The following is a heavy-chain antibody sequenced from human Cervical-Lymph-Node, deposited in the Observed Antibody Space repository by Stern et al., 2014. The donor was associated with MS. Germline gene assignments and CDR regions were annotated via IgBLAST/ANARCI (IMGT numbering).Heavy chain of an antibody. CDR3: AKDLRALSSSWPSDY. CDR2: ISHDGDNK. Sequence: VQLVESGGGVVQPGRSLRLSCAASGFTFSTYGMHWVRQAPGKGLEWVALISHDGDNKYYIDSVKGRFTISRDNSKNTLYLQMNSLRAEDTAVYYCAKDLRALSSSWPSDYWGQGTLVTVSS. J-gene: IGHJ4*02. D-gene: IGHD6-13*01. V-gene: IGHV3-30*18. CDR1: GFTFSTYG.